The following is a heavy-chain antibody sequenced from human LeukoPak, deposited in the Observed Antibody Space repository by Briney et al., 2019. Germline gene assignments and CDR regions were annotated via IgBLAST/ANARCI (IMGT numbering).Heavy chain of an antibody. CDR1: GGSISSHY. CDR2: MYDSVRT. CDR3: ATIKRGNIYGYFDF. V-gene: IGHV4-59*11. J-gene: IGHJ4*02. D-gene: IGHD5-18*01. Sequence: SETLSLTCAVPGGSISSHYWSWIRQPPGKGLEWIGYMYDSVRTKDNPSLKSRVTLSADTSKNQFSLRLSSVTAADTAVYYCATIKRGNIYGYFDFWGQGILVTVSS.